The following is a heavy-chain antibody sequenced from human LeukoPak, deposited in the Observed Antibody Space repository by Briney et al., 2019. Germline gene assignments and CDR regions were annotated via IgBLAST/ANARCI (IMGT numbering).Heavy chain of an antibody. CDR1: GFTFSRYD. D-gene: IGHD1-26*01. V-gene: IGHV3-30*18. J-gene: IGHJ1*01. Sequence: GGSLRLSCAASGFTFSRYDMHWVRQAPGKGLEWVAVISYDGSNKYYADSVKGRFTISRDNSKNTLYLQMNSLRAEDTAVYYCAKGSYYSEYFQHWGQGTLVTVSS. CDR3: AKGSYYSEYFQH. CDR2: ISYDGSNK.